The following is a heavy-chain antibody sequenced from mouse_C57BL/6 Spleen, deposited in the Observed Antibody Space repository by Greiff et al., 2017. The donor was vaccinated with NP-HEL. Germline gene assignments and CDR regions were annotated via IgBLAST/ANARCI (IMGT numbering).Heavy chain of an antibody. CDR2: IHPNSGST. CDR3: AEFITTVDYAMDY. D-gene: IGHD1-1*01. V-gene: IGHV1-64*01. CDR1: GYTFTSYW. Sequence: VKLQQPGAELVKPGASVKLSCKASGYTFTSYWMHWVKQRPGQGLEWIGMIHPNSGSTNYNEKFKSKATLTVDKSSSTAYMQLSSLTSEDSAVYYCAEFITTVDYAMDYWGQGTSVTVSS. J-gene: IGHJ4*01.